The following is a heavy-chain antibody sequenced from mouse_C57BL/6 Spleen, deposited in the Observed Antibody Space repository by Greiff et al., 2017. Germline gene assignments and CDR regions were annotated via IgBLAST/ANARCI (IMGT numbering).Heavy chain of an antibody. CDR2: IYPSDSET. Sequence: QVQLQQSGAELVRPGSSVKLSCKASGYTFTSYWMDWVKQRPGQGLEWIGNIYPSDSETHYNQKFKDKATLTVDKSSSTAYMQLSSLTSEDSAVYYCARRAPRGFAYWGQGTLVTVSA. V-gene: IGHV1-61*01. CDR3: ARRAPRGFAY. J-gene: IGHJ3*01. CDR1: GYTFTSYW. D-gene: IGHD3-1*01.